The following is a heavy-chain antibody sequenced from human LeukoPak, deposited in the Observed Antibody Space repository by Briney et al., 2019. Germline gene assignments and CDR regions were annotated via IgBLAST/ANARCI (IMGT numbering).Heavy chain of an antibody. Sequence: PSETLSLTCTVSGGFISSSSHYWAWTRQPPGKGLEWIGSIYYSGSTYYSPSLKSRVTISVDTSKNQFSLKLSSVTAADTAVYYCAREQNSSAGSWGQGTLVTVSS. CDR1: GGFISSSSHY. CDR3: AREQNSSAGS. J-gene: IGHJ5*02. V-gene: IGHV4-39*07. D-gene: IGHD6-6*01. CDR2: IYYSGST.